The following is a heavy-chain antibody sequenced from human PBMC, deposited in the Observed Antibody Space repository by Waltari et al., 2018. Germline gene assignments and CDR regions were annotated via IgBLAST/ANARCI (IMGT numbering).Heavy chain of an antibody. CDR3: ARSYYYASGANSHGFGY. J-gene: IGHJ4*02. Sequence: QVQLQQWGAGVLKPTETLSLTCAVSGGSFNDYAWLWVRQAPGKAMEWLGEVHPRGNTKYNPSLGSRLSISVDTSKTQVSLILTSITAADTAIYYCARSYYYASGANSHGFGYWGQGTHVSASS. CDR1: GGSFNDYA. V-gene: IGHV4-34*02. D-gene: IGHD3-10*01. CDR2: VHPRGNT.